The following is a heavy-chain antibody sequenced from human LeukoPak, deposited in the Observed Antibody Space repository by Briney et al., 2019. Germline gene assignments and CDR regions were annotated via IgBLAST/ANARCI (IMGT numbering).Heavy chain of an antibody. Sequence: QAGGSLRLSCAASGFTFSSHLMHWVRQAPGKGLEWVAVISYDGSNKYYADSVKGRFTISRDNSKNTLYLQMNSLRAEDTAVYYCATEKYNWNDDPGLSDYWGQGTLVTVSS. V-gene: IGHV3-30*03. CDR3: ATEKYNWNDDPGLSDY. CDR2: ISYDGSNK. CDR1: GFTFSSHL. D-gene: IGHD1-1*01. J-gene: IGHJ4*02.